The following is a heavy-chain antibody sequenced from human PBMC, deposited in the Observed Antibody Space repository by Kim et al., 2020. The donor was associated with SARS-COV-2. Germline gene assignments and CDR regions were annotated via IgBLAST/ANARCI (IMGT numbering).Heavy chain of an antibody. CDR3: AKDVWDYSGVDV. CDR2: ISHDGTSS. CDR1: GFSFSCCA. Sequence: GGSLRLSCVASGFSFSCCAMTWVRQVPGKGPEWVSSISHDGTSSHYANSVRGRFTISRDDSKNTLYLQLNSLRGEDTALYYCAKDVWDYSGVDVWCQGTTVSV. D-gene: IGHD1-26*01. J-gene: IGHJ6*02. V-gene: IGHV3-23*01.